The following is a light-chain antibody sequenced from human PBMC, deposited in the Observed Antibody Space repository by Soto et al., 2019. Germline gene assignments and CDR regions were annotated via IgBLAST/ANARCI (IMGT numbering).Light chain of an antibody. J-gene: IGLJ3*02. Sequence: QSALTQPASVSGSPGQSITISCTGTRSDVGGYNLVSWYQQHPGKAPTLMIYDDIKWPSGVSPRFSGSKSGNTASLTISGLQDEDEADYFCCSYAGSISWVFGGGTKLTVL. CDR3: CSYAGSISWV. CDR2: DDI. CDR1: RSDVGGYNL. V-gene: IGLV2-23*01.